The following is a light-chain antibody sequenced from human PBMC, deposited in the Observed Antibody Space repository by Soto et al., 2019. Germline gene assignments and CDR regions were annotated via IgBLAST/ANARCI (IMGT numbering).Light chain of an antibody. CDR1: QSIRSY. CDR2: AAS. J-gene: IGKJ4*01. Sequence: DIQMTQSPSSLSASVGDRVTITCRASQSIRSYLNWYQQKPGKAPKLLIYAASSLQSGVPSRLSGSGSGTDFHRTIRSLQPEDFATYYCQQRYTTPLTFGGGTKVEIK. CDR3: QQRYTTPLT. V-gene: IGKV1-39*01.